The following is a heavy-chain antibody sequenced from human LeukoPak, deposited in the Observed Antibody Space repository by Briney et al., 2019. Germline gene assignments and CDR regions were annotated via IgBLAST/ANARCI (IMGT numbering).Heavy chain of an antibody. CDR2: VFYSGHT. CDR1: GDSVSGGSYY. V-gene: IGHV4-61*01. D-gene: IGHD4-23*01. Sequence: SETLSLTCTISGDSVSGGSYYWTWIRQPPGKGLEWIGNVFYSGHTNYNPSFKSRVAISADTSKNQFSLKLSSVAAADTAVYYCARDPLSASGGYYYYYGMDVWGQGTTVTVSS. J-gene: IGHJ6*02. CDR3: ARDPLSASGGYYYYYGMDV.